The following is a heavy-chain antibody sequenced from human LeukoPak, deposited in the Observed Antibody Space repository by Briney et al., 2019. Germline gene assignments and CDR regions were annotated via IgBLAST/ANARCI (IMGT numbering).Heavy chain of an antibody. CDR1: GFTFSSYG. V-gene: IGHV3-23*01. CDR3: ARERAAAGILPGYYFDY. J-gene: IGHJ4*02. D-gene: IGHD6-13*01. CDR2: ISGSADNT. Sequence: PGGSLRLSCVASGFTFSSYGMSWVRQAPGKGLEWVSSISGSADNTYYADSVKGRFTISRDNAKNSLYLQMNSLRAEDTALYYCARERAAAGILPGYYFDYWGQGTLVTVSS.